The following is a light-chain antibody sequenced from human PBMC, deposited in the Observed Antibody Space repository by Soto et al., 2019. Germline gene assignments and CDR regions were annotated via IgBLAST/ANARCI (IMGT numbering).Light chain of an antibody. CDR1: QGISDY. J-gene: IGKJ5*01. Sequence: DIQMTQSPSSLSASVGDRVTITCRASQGISDYLAWYQQKPGKVPKLLVYAASTLQSGVPSRFSGSGSGTDFTLTISSLQAEDVATYYCQNYNSVPITFGQGTRLEIK. V-gene: IGKV1-27*01. CDR2: AAS. CDR3: QNYNSVPIT.